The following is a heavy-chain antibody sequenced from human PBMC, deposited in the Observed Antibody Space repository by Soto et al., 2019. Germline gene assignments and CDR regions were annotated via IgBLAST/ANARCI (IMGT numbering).Heavy chain of an antibody. CDR2: IIPILGIA. D-gene: IGHD2-15*01. V-gene: IGHV1-69*08. CDR3: ARDRVYCSGGSCYGAFDI. J-gene: IGHJ3*02. CDR1: GGTFSSYT. Sequence: QVQLVQSGAEVKKPGSSVKVSCKASGGTFSSYTISWVRQAPGQGLEWMGWIIPILGIANYAQKFQGRVTITADKSTSTAYMELSSLRSEDTAVYYCARDRVYCSGGSCYGAFDIWGQGTMVTVSS.